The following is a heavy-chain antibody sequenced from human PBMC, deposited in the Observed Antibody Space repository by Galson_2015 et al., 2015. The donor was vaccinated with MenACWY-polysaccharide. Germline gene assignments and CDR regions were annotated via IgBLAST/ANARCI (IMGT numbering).Heavy chain of an antibody. J-gene: IGHJ5*02. V-gene: IGHV1-8*01. Sequence: SVKVSCKASGYTFTSYDINWVRQATGQGLEWMGWMNPNSANTGYAQKFQGRVTMTRNTSISTAYMELSSLTSEDTAVYYCARIGGMNRGNYYNYGWFDPWGQGTLVTASS. CDR2: MNPNSANT. CDR3: ARIGGMNRGNYYNYGWFDP. CDR1: GYTFTSYD. D-gene: IGHD1-26*01.